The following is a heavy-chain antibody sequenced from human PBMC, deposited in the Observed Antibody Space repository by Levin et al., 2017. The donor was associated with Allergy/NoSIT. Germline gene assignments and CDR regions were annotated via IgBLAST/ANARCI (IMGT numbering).Heavy chain of an antibody. V-gene: IGHV3-23*01. Sequence: GGSLRLSCAASGFTFSSYAMSWVRQAPGKGLEWVSAISGSGGSTYYADSVKGRFTISRDNSKNTLYLQMNSLRAEDTAVYYCAKDRGYSSSWFEGAFDIWGQGTMVTVSS. D-gene: IGHD6-13*01. CDR2: ISGSGGST. CDR3: AKDRGYSSSWFEGAFDI. CDR1: GFTFSSYA. J-gene: IGHJ3*02.